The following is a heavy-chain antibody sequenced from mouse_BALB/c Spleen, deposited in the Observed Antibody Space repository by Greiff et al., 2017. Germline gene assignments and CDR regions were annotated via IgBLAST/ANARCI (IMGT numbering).Heavy chain of an antibody. CDR1: GYSITSGYY. J-gene: IGHJ2*01. CDR3: ARRGNYDYDWPHFDY. Sequence: EVKLMESGPGLVKPSQSLSLTCSVTGYSITSGYYWNWIRQFPGNKLEWMGYISYDGSNNYNPSLKNRISITRDTSKNQFFLKLNSVTTEDTATYYCARRGNYDYDWPHFDYWGQGTTLTVSS. V-gene: IGHV3-6*02. D-gene: IGHD2-4*01. CDR2: ISYDGSN.